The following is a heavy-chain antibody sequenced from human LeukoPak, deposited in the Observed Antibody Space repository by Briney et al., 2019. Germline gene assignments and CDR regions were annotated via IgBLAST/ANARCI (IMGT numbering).Heavy chain of an antibody. CDR2: ISHSSGFT. CDR1: GFTFSDYY. J-gene: IGHJ4*02. V-gene: IGHV3-11*03. CDR3: AKLLKAYSSTWIDY. Sequence: KSGGSLRLSCAASGFTFSDYYMSWIRQAPGQGLEWVAYISHSSGFTNYADSVKGRFAISRDNAKNSLYLQMDSLRAEDTAIYYCAKLLKAYSSTWIDYWGQGNLVTVSS. D-gene: IGHD6-13*01.